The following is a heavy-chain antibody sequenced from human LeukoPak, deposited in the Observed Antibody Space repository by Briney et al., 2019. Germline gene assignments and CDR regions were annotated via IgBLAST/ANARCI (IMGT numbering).Heavy chain of an antibody. CDR1: GFTFSSYA. D-gene: IGHD1-1*01. CDR2: LSYDGSNK. V-gene: IGHV3-30*04. CDR3: ARDSYNYYYYYMDV. J-gene: IGHJ6*03. Sequence: GGSLRLSCAASGFTFSSYAMHWVRQAPGKGLEWVAVLSYDGSNKYYADSVKGRFTISRDNSKNTLYLQMNSLRAEDTAVYHCARDSYNYYYYYMDVWGKGTTVTVSS.